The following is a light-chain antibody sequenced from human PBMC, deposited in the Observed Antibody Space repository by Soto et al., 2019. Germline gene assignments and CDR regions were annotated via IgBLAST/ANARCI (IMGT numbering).Light chain of an antibody. J-gene: IGLJ1*01. CDR1: SSNIGSNY. CDR2: RNN. Sequence: QSVLTQPPSASGTPGLRGTISCSGSSSNIGSNYVYWYQQLPGTAPKLLIYRNNQRPSGVPDRFSGSKSGTSASLAISGLRSEDESDYYCAAWDDRLEVFGPGTKLTVL. V-gene: IGLV1-47*01. CDR3: AAWDDRLEV.